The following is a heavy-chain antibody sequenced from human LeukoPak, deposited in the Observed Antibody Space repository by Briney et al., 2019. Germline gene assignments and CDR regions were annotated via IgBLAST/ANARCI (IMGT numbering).Heavy chain of an antibody. J-gene: IGHJ6*02. CDR3: ARGHYGLDV. V-gene: IGHV3-48*04. CDR1: GFTFSSYA. Sequence: PGGSLRLSCAASGFTFSSYAMSWVRPAPGKGLEWVSYLDMSGRTIYYADSVKGRFTISRDNARNSLYLQMSSLRAEDTAVYYCARGHYGLDVWGQGTTVTVSS. CDR2: LDMSGRTI.